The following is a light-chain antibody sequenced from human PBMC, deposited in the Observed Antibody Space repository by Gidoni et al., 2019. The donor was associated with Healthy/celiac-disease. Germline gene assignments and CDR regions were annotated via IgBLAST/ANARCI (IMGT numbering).Light chain of an antibody. Sequence: DIRMTQSPSTLSASVGDRVTITCRASQSISSWLAWYQQKPGKAPKLLIYDASSLESGVPSRFSGSGSGTEFTLTISSLQPDDFATYYCQQYNSYSLDTFGQGTKLEIK. CDR3: QQYNSYSLDT. CDR1: QSISSW. J-gene: IGKJ2*01. CDR2: DAS. V-gene: IGKV1-5*01.